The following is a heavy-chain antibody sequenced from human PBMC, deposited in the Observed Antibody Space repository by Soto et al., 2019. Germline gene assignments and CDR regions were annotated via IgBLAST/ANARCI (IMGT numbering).Heavy chain of an antibody. D-gene: IGHD1-26*01. CDR1: GFTFNNYA. J-gene: IGHJ4*02. Sequence: HPVGSLRLSCAASGFTFNNYAVSWVRQAPGKGLEWVSAISATGDNTYYADFVEGQFTISRDNSKNTLYLQMNGLRAEDTAMYYCAKEMSYGRPYDYWGQGTLVTVSS. CDR2: ISATGDNT. V-gene: IGHV3-23*01. CDR3: AKEMSYGRPYDY.